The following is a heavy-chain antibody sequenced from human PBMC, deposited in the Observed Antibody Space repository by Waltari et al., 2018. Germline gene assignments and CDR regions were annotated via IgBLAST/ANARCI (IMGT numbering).Heavy chain of an antibody. Sequence: QVQLVQSGAEVKKPGSSVKVSCKASGGTFSSYAISWERQAPGQGLEWMGGIIPIFGTANYAQKFQGRVTITADESTSTAYMELSSLRSEDTAVYYCARDGQWLVEKALNAFDIWGQGTMVTVSS. D-gene: IGHD6-19*01. CDR3: ARDGQWLVEKALNAFDI. V-gene: IGHV1-69*13. J-gene: IGHJ3*02. CDR2: IIPIFGTA. CDR1: GGTFSSYA.